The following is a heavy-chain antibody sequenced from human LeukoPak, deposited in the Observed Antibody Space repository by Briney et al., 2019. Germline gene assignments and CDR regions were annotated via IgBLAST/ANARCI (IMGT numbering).Heavy chain of an antibody. D-gene: IGHD2-15*01. Sequence: PGGSLRLSCATSGFSFSNAWMNWVRQAPGKGLEWVSYISSSSSTIYYADSVKGRFTISRDNAKNSLYLQMNSLGDEDTAVYYCARARASGRSGFDYWGQGTLVTVSS. CDR2: ISSSSSTI. V-gene: IGHV3-48*02. CDR1: GFSFSNAW. CDR3: ARARASGRSGFDY. J-gene: IGHJ4*02.